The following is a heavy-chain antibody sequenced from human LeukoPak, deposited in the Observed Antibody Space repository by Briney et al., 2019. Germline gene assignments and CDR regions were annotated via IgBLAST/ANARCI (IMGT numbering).Heavy chain of an antibody. D-gene: IGHD6-13*01. Sequence: GASVKVSCKASGYTFSSYGISWVRQAPGQGLEWMGWIATYNGKTKYAEKVQGRVTMTTDTSTTTAYMELRTLRSDDTAVYYCARDMVGLAADGNWFDPWGQGTPVTVSS. CDR1: GYTFSSYG. CDR2: IATYNGKT. V-gene: IGHV1-18*01. J-gene: IGHJ5*02. CDR3: ARDMVGLAADGNWFDP.